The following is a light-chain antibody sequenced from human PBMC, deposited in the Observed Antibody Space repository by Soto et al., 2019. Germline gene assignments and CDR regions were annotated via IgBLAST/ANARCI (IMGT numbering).Light chain of an antibody. CDR1: QSVSSN. J-gene: IGKJ2*01. CDR3: QQYDEWPPSYT. Sequence: EIVMTQSPATLSVSPGERATLSCRASQSVSSNLAWYQQKPGQAPRLLIYGASTRATGIPARISGSGSGTEFTLTISSLQSEDFVIYYCQQYDEWPPSYTFGQGTKLEI. V-gene: IGKV3-15*01. CDR2: GAS.